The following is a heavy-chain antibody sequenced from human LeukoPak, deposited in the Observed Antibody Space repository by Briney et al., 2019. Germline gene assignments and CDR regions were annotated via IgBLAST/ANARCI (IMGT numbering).Heavy chain of an antibody. CDR3: AKDLGKGALLPFDI. CDR1: GFTFGDYA. CDR2: RNSDSI. D-gene: IGHD1-26*01. J-gene: IGHJ3*02. V-gene: IGHV3-9*01. Sequence: GRSLRLSCAASGFTFGDYAMHWVRQAPGKGLEWVSGRNSDSIGYADSVKGRFTISRDNAKNSLYLQMNSLRAEDTALYYCAKDLGKGALLPFDIWGQGTMVTVSS.